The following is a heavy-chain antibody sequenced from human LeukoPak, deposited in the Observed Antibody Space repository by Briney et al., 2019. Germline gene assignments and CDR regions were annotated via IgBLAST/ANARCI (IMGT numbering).Heavy chain of an antibody. CDR2: ISYDGSNK. J-gene: IGHJ4*02. Sequence: GRSLRHSCAAPGFTVSSYAIHWVGQAPGKELEWVAVISYDGSNKYYADSVKGRFTISRDNSKNTLYLQMNSLRAEDTAVYYCAYRSGGSYYWGQGTLVTVSS. CDR3: AYRSGGSYY. D-gene: IGHD2-15*01. V-gene: IGHV3-30-3*01. CDR1: GFTVSSYA.